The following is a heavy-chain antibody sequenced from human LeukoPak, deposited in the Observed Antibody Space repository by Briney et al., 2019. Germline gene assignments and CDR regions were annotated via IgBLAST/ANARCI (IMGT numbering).Heavy chain of an antibody. V-gene: IGHV3-33*01. CDR1: GFTFSSCG. CDR2: IWYDGSKK. CDR3: ARSVLSPVLQDFDY. D-gene: IGHD5-24*01. Sequence: GGSLRLSCAASGFTFSSCGMHWVRQAPGKGLEWVAVIWYDGSKKYYAGSVKGRFTISRDDSKNTLYLQMNSLRVEDTAVYYCARSVLSPVLQDFDYWGQGTLVTVSS. J-gene: IGHJ4*02.